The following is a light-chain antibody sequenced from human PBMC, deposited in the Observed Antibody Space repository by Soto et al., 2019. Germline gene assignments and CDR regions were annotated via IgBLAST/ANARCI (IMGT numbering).Light chain of an antibody. Sequence: DIQMTQSPSSLYASVGERVTITCRASQSISTYLNWYQQKPGKAPKLLIYAASSLQRGVPSRFSGSMSGTDFILTITNLQPEDFATYYCQQSFNTPTWTFGQGTKVEMK. CDR3: QQSFNTPTWT. CDR1: QSISTY. CDR2: AAS. V-gene: IGKV1-39*01. J-gene: IGKJ1*01.